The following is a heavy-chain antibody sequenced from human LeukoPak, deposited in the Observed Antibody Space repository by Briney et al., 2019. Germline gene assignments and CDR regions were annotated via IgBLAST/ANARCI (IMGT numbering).Heavy chain of an antibody. CDR3: VKGGLEMVTDPAGFFDY. Sequence: PGGSLRLSCAASGFVFTGFAMSWVRQAPGKGLEWVSSISGDGDTKHYADSVKGRFTFSRDNSKNTLYLQMNSPRAEDTAIYYCVKGGLEMVTDPAGFFDYWGQGILVTVSS. J-gene: IGHJ4*02. D-gene: IGHD5-24*01. CDR1: GFVFTGFA. V-gene: IGHV3-23*01. CDR2: ISGDGDTK.